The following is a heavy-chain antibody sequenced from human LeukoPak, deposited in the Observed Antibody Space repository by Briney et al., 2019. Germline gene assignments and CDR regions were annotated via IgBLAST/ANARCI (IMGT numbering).Heavy chain of an antibody. CDR1: GFTFSSYG. CDR2: ISYDGSNK. V-gene: IGHV3-30*18. Sequence: PGGSLRLSCAASGFTFSSYGMHWVRQAPGKGLEWVAVISYDGSNKYYADSVKGRFTISRDNSKNTLYLQMNSLRAEDTAVYYCAKANYYYDTSGYLNWGQGTLVTVSS. D-gene: IGHD3-22*01. CDR3: AKANYYYDTSGYLN. J-gene: IGHJ4*02.